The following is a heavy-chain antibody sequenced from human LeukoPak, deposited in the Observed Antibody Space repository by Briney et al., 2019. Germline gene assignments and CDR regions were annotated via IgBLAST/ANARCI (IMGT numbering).Heavy chain of an antibody. Sequence: SETLSLTCTVSGGSISSSSYYWSWIRQPPGKGLEWIGEINHSGSTNYNPSLKSRVTISVDTSKNQFSLKLSSVTAADTAVYYCARGLRIAAAGTGYYMDVWGKGTTVTVSS. CDR1: GGSISSSSYY. V-gene: IGHV4-39*07. J-gene: IGHJ6*03. D-gene: IGHD6-13*01. CDR3: ARGLRIAAAGTGYYMDV. CDR2: INHSGST.